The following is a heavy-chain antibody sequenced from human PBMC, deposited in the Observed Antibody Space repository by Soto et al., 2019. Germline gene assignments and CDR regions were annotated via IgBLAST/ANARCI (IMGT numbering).Heavy chain of an antibody. CDR2: IYYSGST. V-gene: IGHV4-59*01. J-gene: IGHJ4*02. Sequence: SETLSLTCTVSGGSISSYYWSWIRQPPGKGLEWIGYIYYSGSTNYNPSLKSRVTISVDTSKNQFSLKLSSVTAADTAVYYCARASRGYSSGIFDYWGQGTLVTVSS. CDR1: GGSISSYY. CDR3: ARASRGYSSGIFDY. D-gene: IGHD6-19*01.